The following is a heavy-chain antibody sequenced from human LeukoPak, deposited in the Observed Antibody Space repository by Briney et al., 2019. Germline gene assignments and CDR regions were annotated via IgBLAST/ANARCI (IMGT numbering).Heavy chain of an antibody. CDR3: ASYGPWVPYGMDV. CDR1: GYTFTSYY. D-gene: IGHD3-10*01. CDR2: INPNSGGT. Sequence: GASVRVSCKASGYTFTSYYMHWVRQAPGQGLEWMGWINPNSGGTNYAQKFQGRVTMTRDTSISTAYMELSRLRSDDTAVYYCASYGPWVPYGMDVWGQGTTVTVSS. J-gene: IGHJ6*02. V-gene: IGHV1-2*02.